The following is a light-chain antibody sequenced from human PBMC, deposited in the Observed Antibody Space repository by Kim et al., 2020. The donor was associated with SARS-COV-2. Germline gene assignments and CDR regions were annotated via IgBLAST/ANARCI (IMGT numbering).Light chain of an antibody. CDR1: A. V-gene: IGLV4-69*01. CDR2: VSSAGGH. CDR3: QTWGTGMV. J-gene: IGLJ2*01. Sequence: AIAWHQQRPEKGPRYLMKVSSAGGHTKGDGVPGRFSGSSSGAERYLTISNLQSEDEADYYCQTWGTGMVFGGGTQLTVL.